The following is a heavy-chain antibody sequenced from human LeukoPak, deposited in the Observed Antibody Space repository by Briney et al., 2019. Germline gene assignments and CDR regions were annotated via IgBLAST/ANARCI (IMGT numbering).Heavy chain of an antibody. CDR3: ARLVATSGRLYFDY. Sequence: GGSLRLSCAASGFTVSSNYMGWVRQAPGKGLEYVSVIYSGGNTYYAGSVKGRFTISRDNSKNTVYLQMNSLRAEDTAVFYCARLVATSGRLYFDYWGQGNLVTVSS. CDR2: IYSGGNT. V-gene: IGHV3-53*01. J-gene: IGHJ4*02. D-gene: IGHD2-15*01. CDR1: GFTVSSNY.